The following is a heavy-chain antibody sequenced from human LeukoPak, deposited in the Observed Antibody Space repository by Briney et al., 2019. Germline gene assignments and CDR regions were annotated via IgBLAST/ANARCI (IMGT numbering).Heavy chain of an antibody. D-gene: IGHD3-10*01. CDR2: IKPNSGGT. J-gene: IGHJ5*02. V-gene: IGHV1-2*02. CDR1: GYIFADYY. Sequence: EASVKVSCKASGYIFADYYIHWVRQAPGQGLEWMGWIKPNSGGTRSAQKFQGRVTMTRDTSISTAYMELSSLRYDDTAVYYCATNILVRDIINWFDPWGQGTLVTVSS. CDR3: ATNILVRDIINWFDP.